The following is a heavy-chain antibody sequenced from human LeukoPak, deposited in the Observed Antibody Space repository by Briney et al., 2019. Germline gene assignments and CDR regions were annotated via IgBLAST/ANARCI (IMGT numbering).Heavy chain of an antibody. Sequence: SGTLSLTCAVSGDSISRDKWWTWFRQPPEKGLEWIGEIHPRGSTNYNPSLKSRVTISIDKFNNQFSLKLSPVTAGDTAVYYCARAGIYWNPGDYWGQGALVIVSS. CDR2: IHPRGST. CDR1: GDSISRDKW. CDR3: ARAGIYWNPGDY. J-gene: IGHJ4*02. D-gene: IGHD1-1*01. V-gene: IGHV4-4*02.